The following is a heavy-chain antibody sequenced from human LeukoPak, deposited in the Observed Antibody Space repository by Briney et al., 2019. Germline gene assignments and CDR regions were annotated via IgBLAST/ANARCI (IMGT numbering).Heavy chain of an antibody. CDR2: INWNSDSI. CDR1: GFTFDDYA. CDR3: AINGGGDSGYGNFDY. Sequence: GGSLRLSCAVSGFTFDDYAMHWVRQVPGKGLEGVRVINWNSDSIGYADSVKGRFTTSRDNAKNSLYLQMNSLRAEDTAFYYCAINGGGDSGYGNFDYWGQGTLVTVSS. V-gene: IGHV3-9*01. D-gene: IGHD5-12*01. J-gene: IGHJ4*02.